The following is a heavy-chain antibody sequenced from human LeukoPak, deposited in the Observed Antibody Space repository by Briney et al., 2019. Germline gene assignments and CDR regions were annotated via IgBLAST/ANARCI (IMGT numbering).Heavy chain of an antibody. CDR3: AELGITMIGGV. D-gene: IGHD3-10*02. J-gene: IGHJ6*04. Sequence: GGSLRLSCAASGFIFSDYYMSWIRQAPGKGLEWVSYISSSGSTMYYTDSVKGRFTISRDNAKNALYLQMNSLRAEDTAVYYCAELGITMIGGVWGKGTTVTISS. CDR2: ISSSGSTM. V-gene: IGHV3-11*04. CDR1: GFIFSDYY.